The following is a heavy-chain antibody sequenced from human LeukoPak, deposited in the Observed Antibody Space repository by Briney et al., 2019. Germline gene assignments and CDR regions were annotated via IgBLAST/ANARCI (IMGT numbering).Heavy chain of an antibody. CDR3: ARARYCSSTSCYGRRWFDP. D-gene: IGHD2-2*01. Sequence: SETLSLTCTVSGGSISSGDYYWSWIRQPPGKGLEWIGYIYYSGSTYYNPSLKSRVTISVDTSKNQFSLKLSSVTAADTAVYYCARARYCSSTSCYGRRWFDPWGQGTLVTVSS. J-gene: IGHJ5*02. CDR1: GGSISSGDYY. CDR2: IYYSGST. V-gene: IGHV4-30-4*01.